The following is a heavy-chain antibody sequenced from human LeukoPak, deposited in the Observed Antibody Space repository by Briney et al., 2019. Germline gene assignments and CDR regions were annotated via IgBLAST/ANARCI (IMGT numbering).Heavy chain of an antibody. Sequence: GGSLRLSCAASAFSNYNMNWVRQAPGKGREWVSSISSGSSYIYYADSVKGRFTISRDNAKNSLYLQMNSLRAEDTAVYYCARSADFYYYYMDVWGKGTTVTVSS. CDR3: ARSADFYYYYMDV. CDR2: ISSGSSYI. CDR1: AFSNYN. D-gene: IGHD2-15*01. J-gene: IGHJ6*03. V-gene: IGHV3-21*01.